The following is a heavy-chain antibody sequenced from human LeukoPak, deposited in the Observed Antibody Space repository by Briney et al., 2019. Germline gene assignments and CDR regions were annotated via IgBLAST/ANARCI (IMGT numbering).Heavy chain of an antibody. J-gene: IGHJ4*02. CDR1: GFTFSSYG. V-gene: IGHV3-23*01. D-gene: IGHD1-26*01. CDR3: AKEGNYYGTDY. Sequence: GGSLRLSCAASGFTFSSYGMHWVRQAPGNGLEWVSAISGSGTTTYYADSVKGRFTISRDSSKNTLYLQMNSLRAEDTAVYYCAKEGNYYGTDYWGQGTLVTVSS. CDR2: ISGSGTTT.